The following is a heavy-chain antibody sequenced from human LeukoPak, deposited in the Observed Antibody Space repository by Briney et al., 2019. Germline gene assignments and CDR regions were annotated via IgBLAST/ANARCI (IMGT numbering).Heavy chain of an antibody. CDR3: ARRLPFGDAFDI. J-gene: IGHJ3*02. V-gene: IGHV4-59*08. D-gene: IGHD3-16*01. Sequence: PSETLSLTCTVSGGSISTYFWTWIRQPPGKGLEWIGYIYYIGSTNYNPSLKSRVTISVDTSKNQFSLKLSSVTAADTAVYYCARRLPFGDAFDIWGQGTMVTVSS. CDR1: GGSISTYF. CDR2: IYYIGST.